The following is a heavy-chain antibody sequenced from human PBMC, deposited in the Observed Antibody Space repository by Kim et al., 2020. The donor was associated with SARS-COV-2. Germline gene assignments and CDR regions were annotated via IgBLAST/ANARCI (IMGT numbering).Heavy chain of an antibody. Sequence: GGSLRLSCAASGFTFSSYAMSWVRQAPGKGLEWVSAISGSGGSTYYADSVKGRFTISRDNSKNTLYLQMNSLRAEDTAVYYCAKDAGGLEDYNWFDPWGQGTLLTVCS. CDR2: ISGSGGST. CDR1: GFTFSSYA. CDR3: AKDAGGLEDYNWFDP. J-gene: IGHJ5*02. V-gene: IGHV3-23*01.